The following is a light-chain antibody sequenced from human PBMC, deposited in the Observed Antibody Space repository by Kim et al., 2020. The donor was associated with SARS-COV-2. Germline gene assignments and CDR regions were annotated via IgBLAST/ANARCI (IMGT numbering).Light chain of an antibody. CDR3: QQYYSTRYT. J-gene: IGKJ2*01. CDR2: AAS. V-gene: IGKV1-NL1*01. CDR1: QGISNS. Sequence: SASVGARVTITCRASQGISNSLAWYQQKPGKAPKLLLYAASRLESGVPSRFSGSGSGTDYTLTISSLQPEDFATYYCQQYYSTRYTFGQGTKLEIK.